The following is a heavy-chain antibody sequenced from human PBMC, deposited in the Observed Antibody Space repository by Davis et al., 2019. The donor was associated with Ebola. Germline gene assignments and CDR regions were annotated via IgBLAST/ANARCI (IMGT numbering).Heavy chain of an antibody. CDR2: IDAYNGNT. J-gene: IGHJ4*02. Sequence: ASVKVSCKASGYTFTSYVISWVRQAPGPGLEWMGWIDAYNGNTYYAQKLQGRLTMTTDTSTSTAYMELRSLRSDDTAVYWCARGEGAPDFWGQGTLVTVSS. CDR3: ARGEGAPDF. CDR1: GYTFTSYV. D-gene: IGHD1-26*01. V-gene: IGHV1-18*04.